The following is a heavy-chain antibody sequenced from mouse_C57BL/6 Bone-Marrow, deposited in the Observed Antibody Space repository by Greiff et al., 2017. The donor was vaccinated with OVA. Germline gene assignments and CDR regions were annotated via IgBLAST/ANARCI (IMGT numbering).Heavy chain of an antibody. V-gene: IGHV5-17*02. CDR3: ASGGQLGSYYAMDY. J-gene: IGHJ4*01. CDR1: GFTFSSFG. CDR2: ISSGSSTI. Sequence: EVMLVESGGGLVQPGGSRKLSCAASGFTFSSFGMHWVRQAPEKGLEWLAYISSGSSTIYSADTVKGRFTISRDKPKNTLFLQMTSLRSEDTAMDYCASGGQLGSYYAMDYWGQGTSVTVSS. D-gene: IGHD3-1*01.